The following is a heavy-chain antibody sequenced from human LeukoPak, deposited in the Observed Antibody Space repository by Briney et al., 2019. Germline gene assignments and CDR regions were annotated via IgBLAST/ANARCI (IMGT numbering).Heavy chain of an antibody. D-gene: IGHD3-10*01. Sequence: GGSLRLSCAASGFTVSSNYMSWVRQAPGKGLEWVSVIYSGGSTYYADSVKGRFTISRDNSKNTLYLQMNSLRAEDTAVYYCARALNYYGSGSYSYGMDVWGQGTTVTVSS. CDR2: IYSGGST. CDR3: ARALNYYGSGSYSYGMDV. CDR1: GFTVSSNY. J-gene: IGHJ6*02. V-gene: IGHV3-53*01.